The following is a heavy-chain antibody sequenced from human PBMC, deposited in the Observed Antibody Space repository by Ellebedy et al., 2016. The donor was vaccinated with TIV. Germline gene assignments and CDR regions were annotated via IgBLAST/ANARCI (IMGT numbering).Heavy chain of an antibody. V-gene: IGHV1-18*01. CDR3: ARASLLNWYFDL. J-gene: IGHJ2*01. Sequence: ASVKVSXXASGYTFTSYGISWVRQAPGQGLEWMGWISAYNGNTNYAQKLQGRVTMTTDTSTSTAYMELRSLRSDDTAVYYCARASLLNWYFDLWGRGTLVTVSS. CDR1: GYTFTSYG. CDR2: ISAYNGNT.